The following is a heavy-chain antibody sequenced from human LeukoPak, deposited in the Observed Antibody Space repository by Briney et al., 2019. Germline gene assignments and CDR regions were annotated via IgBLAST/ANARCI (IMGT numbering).Heavy chain of an antibody. CDR1: GFTVSSNY. CDR3: AREPTFGGAQFIDH. CDR2: IDCAGST. V-gene: IGHV3-53*01. Sequence: GGSLTLSCAASGFTVSSNYMSWVRQPPGKRLEWVADIDCAGSTYYADSVKGRFTISGDTSKNTLYLQLSSLRAADTAVYYCAREPTFGGAQFIDHWGQGTLVTVSS. J-gene: IGHJ4*02. D-gene: IGHD3-16*01.